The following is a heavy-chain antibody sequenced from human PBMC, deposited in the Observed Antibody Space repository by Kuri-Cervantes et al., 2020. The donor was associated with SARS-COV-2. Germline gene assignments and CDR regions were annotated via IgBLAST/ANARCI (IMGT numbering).Heavy chain of an antibody. Sequence: SETLSLTCAVYGGSFSGYYWSWICQPPGKGLEWIGEINHSGSTNYNPSLKSRVTVSVDTSKNQSSLKLSSVTAADTAVYYCARGSDYYDSSGYYYVSYYFDYWGQGTLVTVSS. J-gene: IGHJ4*02. CDR3: ARGSDYYDSSGYYYVSYYFDY. D-gene: IGHD3-22*01. CDR2: INHSGST. CDR1: GGSFSGYY. V-gene: IGHV4-34*01.